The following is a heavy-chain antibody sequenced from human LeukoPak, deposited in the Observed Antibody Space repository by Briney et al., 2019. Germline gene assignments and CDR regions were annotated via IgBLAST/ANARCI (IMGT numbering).Heavy chain of an antibody. D-gene: IGHD3-22*01. CDR1: GFTFSSYG. V-gene: IGHV3-30*03. CDR3: ARESPPQYSYDSSSYLGPMDAFDI. Sequence: GGSLRLSCEASGFTFSSYGMHWVRKAPGKGLEWVAVISYDGSNKYYADSVKGRFTISRDNSKNTLYLQMNSLRAEDTAVYYCARESPPQYSYDSSSYLGPMDAFDIWGQGTMVTVSS. CDR2: ISYDGSNK. J-gene: IGHJ3*02.